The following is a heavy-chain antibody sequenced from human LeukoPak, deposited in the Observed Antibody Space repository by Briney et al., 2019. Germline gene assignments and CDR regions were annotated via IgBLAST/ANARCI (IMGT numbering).Heavy chain of an antibody. CDR1: GFTFDDYA. CDR2: ISWNSGSI. J-gene: IGHJ4*02. V-gene: IGHV3-9*01. Sequence: PGRSLRLSCAASGFTFDDYAMHWVRQAPGKGLEWVSGISWNSGSIGYADSVKGRFTISRDNAKNSLYLQMNSLRAEDTALYYCAKDPYSNHRSSGWYFDYWGQGTLVTISS. D-gene: IGHD6-19*01. CDR3: AKDPYSNHRSSGWYFDY.